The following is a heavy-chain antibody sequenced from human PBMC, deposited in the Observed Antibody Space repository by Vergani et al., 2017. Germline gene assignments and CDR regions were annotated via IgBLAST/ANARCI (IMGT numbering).Heavy chain of an antibody. CDR2: IDWDDDK. CDR3: ALNAGKDGYNSYYFDY. J-gene: IGHJ4*02. CDR1: GFSLSTSGVG. D-gene: IGHD5-24*01. Sequence: QITLKESGPTLVKPTQTLTLTCTFSGFSLSTSGVGVSWIRQPPGKALEWLARIDWDDDKFYSTSLKTRLTISRDTSKNQVVLTMTNMDPVDTATYYCALNAGKDGYNSYYFDYWGQGALVTVSS. V-gene: IGHV2-70*04.